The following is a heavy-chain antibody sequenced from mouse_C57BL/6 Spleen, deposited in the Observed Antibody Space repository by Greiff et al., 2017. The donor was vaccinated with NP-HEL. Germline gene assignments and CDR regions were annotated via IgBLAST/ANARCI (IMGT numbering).Heavy chain of an antibody. CDR2: ISDGGSYT. CDR1: GFTFSSYA. CDR3: ARAYYSNPYYFDY. Sequence: EVKLMESGGGLVKPGGSLKLSCAASGFTFSSYAMSWVRQTPEKRLEWVATISDGGSYTYYPDNVKGRFTISSDNAKNNLYLQMSHLKSEDTAMDYCARAYYSNPYYFDYWGQGTTLTVSS. D-gene: IGHD2-5*01. J-gene: IGHJ2*01. V-gene: IGHV5-4*03.